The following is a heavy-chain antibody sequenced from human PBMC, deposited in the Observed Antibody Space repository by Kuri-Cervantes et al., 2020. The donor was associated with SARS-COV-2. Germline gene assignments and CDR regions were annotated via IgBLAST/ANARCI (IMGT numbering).Heavy chain of an antibody. CDR2: IYPDDSDT. CDR1: GYSFTSYW. V-gene: IGHV5-51*01. D-gene: IGHD6-13*01. J-gene: IGHJ6*02. Sequence: GESLKISCKGSGYSFTSYWIGWVRQMPGKGLEWMGIIYPDDSDTRYSPSFQGQVTISADKSISTAYLQWSSLKASDTAMYYCARLSGGTGYSSSWYNYYYGMDVWGQGTTVTVSS. CDR3: ARLSGGTGYSSSWYNYYYGMDV.